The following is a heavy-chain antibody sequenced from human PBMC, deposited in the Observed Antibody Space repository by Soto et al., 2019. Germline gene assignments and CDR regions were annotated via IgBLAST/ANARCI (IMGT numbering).Heavy chain of an antibody. V-gene: IGHV4-31*02. J-gene: IGHJ4*02. D-gene: IGHD2-21*01. CDR1: GGSISSGGYY. Sequence: SETLSLTCTVSGGSISSGGYYWSWIRQHPGKGLEWIGYIYYSGSTNYNPSLKSRVTISVDTSKNQFSLKLTSVTAADTAVYYCTRGGDAYKNGHWGQGTLVTVSS. CDR2: IYYSGST. CDR3: TRGGDAYKNGH.